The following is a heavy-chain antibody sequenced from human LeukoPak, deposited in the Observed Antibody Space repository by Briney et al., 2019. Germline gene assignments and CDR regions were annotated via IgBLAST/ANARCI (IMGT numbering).Heavy chain of an antibody. D-gene: IGHD3-9*01. CDR2: IYYSGST. CDR3: ARNDILTGSSFDY. CDR1: GGSIASNY. V-gene: IGHV4-59*08. Sequence: SETLSLTCTVSGGSIASNYWSWIRQPPGKGLEWIGDIYYSGSTNYNPSLKSRVTISVDTSKNQFSLKLSSVTAADTAVYYCARNDILTGSSFDYWGQGTLVTVSS. J-gene: IGHJ4*02.